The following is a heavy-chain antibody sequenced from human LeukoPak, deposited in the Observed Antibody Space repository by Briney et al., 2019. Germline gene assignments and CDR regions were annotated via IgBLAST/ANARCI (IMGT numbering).Heavy chain of an antibody. J-gene: IGHJ6*02. D-gene: IGHD6-6*01. CDR3: PRSAARLRYYYAMDV. CDR2: IYSGDSGVST. CDR1: GFSVSNTY. Sequence: GGSLRLSCAASGFSVSNTYMSWVRQAPGKGLEWVSVIYSGDSGVSTYYADSVKGRFTISRHNSKNTMYLQMSSLRAEDTAVYFCPRSAARLRYYYAMDVWGQGTTVTVCS. V-gene: IGHV3-53*04.